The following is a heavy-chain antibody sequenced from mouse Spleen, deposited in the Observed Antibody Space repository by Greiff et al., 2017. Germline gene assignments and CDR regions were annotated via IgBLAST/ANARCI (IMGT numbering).Heavy chain of an antibody. V-gene: IGHV1-42*01. Sequence: VQLQQSGPELVKPGASVKISCKASGYSFTGYYMNWVKQSPEKSLEWIGEINPSTGGTTYNQKFKAKATLTVDKSSSTAYMQLKSLTSEDSAVYYCASTVVGAMDYWGQGTSVTVSS. J-gene: IGHJ4*01. CDR2: INPSTGGT. D-gene: IGHD1-1*01. CDR1: GYSFTGYY. CDR3: ASTVVGAMDY.